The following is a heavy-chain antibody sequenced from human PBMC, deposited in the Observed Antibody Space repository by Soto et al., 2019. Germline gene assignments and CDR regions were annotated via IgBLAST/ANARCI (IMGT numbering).Heavy chain of an antibody. CDR2: ISYDGGNK. CDR1: GFTFRNYA. Sequence: QVHLVESGGGVVQPGRSLRLSCAASGFTFRNYAMHWVRQAPGKGLECVAVISYDGGNKFYRDYVKGRFTISRDNSKNPLYLQINSLRYEDTAVYYCARGDREDIAVVIGVRPGEYGVDVWGQGTTVTVSS. D-gene: IGHD2-15*01. CDR3: ARGDREDIAVVIGVRPGEYGVDV. J-gene: IGHJ6*02. V-gene: IGHV3-30-3*01.